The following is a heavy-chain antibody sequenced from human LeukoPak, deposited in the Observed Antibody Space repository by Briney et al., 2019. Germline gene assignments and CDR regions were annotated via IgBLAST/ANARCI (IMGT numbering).Heavy chain of an antibody. D-gene: IGHD3-22*01. CDR1: GYTFTSYG. J-gene: IGHJ4*02. V-gene: IGHV1-18*01. CDR2: ISVYNGNT. Sequence: ASVKVSCKASGYTFTSYGISWVRQAPGQGLEWMGWISVYNGNTNYAQKFQGRVTMTTDTSTSTSYMELRSLRYDDTAVYYCARDSYYYDSSGYYRYYFDYWGQGTLVTVSS. CDR3: ARDSYYYDSSGYYRYYFDY.